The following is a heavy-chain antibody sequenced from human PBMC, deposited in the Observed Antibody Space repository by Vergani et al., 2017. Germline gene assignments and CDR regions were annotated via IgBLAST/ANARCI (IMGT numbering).Heavy chain of an antibody. CDR2: IYSGGSK. Sequence: EVQLVESGGGLIQPGGSLRLSCAASGFTVSSNYMSWVRQAPGKGLEWVSVIYSGGSKYYADSVKGRFTISRDNSKNTLYLQMNSLRAEDTAVYYCASGSIIAAAGTVADYYYYGMDVWGQGTTVTVSS. V-gene: IGHV3-53*01. J-gene: IGHJ6*02. CDR1: GFTVSSNY. D-gene: IGHD6-13*01. CDR3: ASGSIIAAAGTVADYYYYGMDV.